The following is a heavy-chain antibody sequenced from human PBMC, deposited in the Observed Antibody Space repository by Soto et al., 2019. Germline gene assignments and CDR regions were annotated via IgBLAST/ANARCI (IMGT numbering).Heavy chain of an antibody. CDR1: GFTFSSYS. Sequence: PGGSLRLSCAASGFTFSSYSMNWVRQAPGKGLEWVSSISSSSSYIYYADSVKGRFTISRDNAKNSLYLQMNSLRAEDTAVYYCARPYDSSGYYPVCAFDIWGQGTIVTVSS. J-gene: IGHJ3*02. CDR2: ISSSSSYI. V-gene: IGHV3-21*01. D-gene: IGHD3-22*01. CDR3: ARPYDSSGYYPVCAFDI.